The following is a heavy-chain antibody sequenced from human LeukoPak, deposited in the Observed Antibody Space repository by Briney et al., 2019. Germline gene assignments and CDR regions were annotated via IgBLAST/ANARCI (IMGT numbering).Heavy chain of an antibody. CDR3: ARDSGLAYYYDSSGYYSDYFDY. V-gene: IGHV1-46*01. J-gene: IGHJ4*02. CDR2: INPSGGST. Sequence: ASVKVSCKASGYTFTSYYMHWVRQAPGQGLEWMGIINPSGGSTSYAQKFQGRVTMTRDTSTSTVYMELSSLRSEDTAVYYCARDSGLAYYYDSSGYYSDYFDYWGQGTLVTVSS. CDR1: GYTFTSYY. D-gene: IGHD3-22*01.